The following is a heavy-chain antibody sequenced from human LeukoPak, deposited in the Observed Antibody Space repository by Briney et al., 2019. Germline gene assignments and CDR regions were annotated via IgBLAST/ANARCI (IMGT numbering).Heavy chain of an antibody. CDR1: GGSISSYY. CDR3: ARGSYDSSGYARFDP. Sequence: SETLSLTCTVSGGSISSYYWSWIRQPPGKGLEWIGYIYYSGSTNYNPSLKSRVTISVDTSKNQFSLKLSSVNAADTAVYYCARGSYDSSGYARFDPWGQGTLVTVSS. J-gene: IGHJ5*02. V-gene: IGHV4-59*01. CDR2: IYYSGST. D-gene: IGHD3-22*01.